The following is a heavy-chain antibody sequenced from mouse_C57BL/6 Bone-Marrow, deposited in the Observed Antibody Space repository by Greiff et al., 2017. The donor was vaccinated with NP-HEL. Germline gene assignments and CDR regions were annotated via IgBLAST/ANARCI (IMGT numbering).Heavy chain of an antibody. CDR1: GYTFTDYN. CDR2: INPNNGGT. V-gene: IGHV1-18*01. CDR3: ARRTVPYAMDY. J-gene: IGHJ4*01. D-gene: IGHD1-1*01. Sequence: VQLQQSGPELVKPGASVKIPCKASGYTFTDYNMDWVKQSHGKSLEWIGDINPNNGGTIYNQKFKGKATLTVDKSSSTAYMELRSLTSEDTAVYYCARRTVPYAMDYWGQGTSVTVSS.